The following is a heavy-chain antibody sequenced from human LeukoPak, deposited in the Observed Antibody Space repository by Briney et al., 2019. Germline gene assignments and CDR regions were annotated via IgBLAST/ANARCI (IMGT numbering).Heavy chain of an antibody. CDR1: GFTFISYA. CDR3: AVHCSSTSCYTDY. CDR2: IVGSGANT. D-gene: IGHD2-2*02. V-gene: IGHV3-23*01. J-gene: IGHJ4*02. Sequence: GGSLRLSCAASGFTFISYAMTWVRQAPGKGLEWVSAIVGSGANTYYADSVKGRFTISRDNSKNTLYLQMNSLRAEDTAVYYCAVHCSSTSCYTDYWGQGTLVAVSS.